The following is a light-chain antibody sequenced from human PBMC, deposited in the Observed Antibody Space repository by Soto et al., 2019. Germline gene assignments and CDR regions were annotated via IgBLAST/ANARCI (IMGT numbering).Light chain of an antibody. CDR3: CSYTSSRTYV. CDR2: EVT. J-gene: IGLJ1*01. CDR1: SSDVGAYIY. Sequence: QSALTQPASVSGSPGQSITICCTGTSSDVGAYIYVSWYQHHPGKAPKVMIYEVTNRPSGVSDRFSGSKSGNTASLTISGLQAEDEADYYCCSYTSSRTYVFGTGTKLTVL. V-gene: IGLV2-14*01.